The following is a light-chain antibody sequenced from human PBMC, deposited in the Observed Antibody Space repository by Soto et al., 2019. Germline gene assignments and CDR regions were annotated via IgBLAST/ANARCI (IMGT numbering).Light chain of an antibody. CDR1: QSVARSS. CDR2: GAS. J-gene: IGKJ1*01. Sequence: EIVLTQSPGTLSLSPGERATLSCRASQSVARSSLTWYQQKPGQAPRVLFYGASNRATGIPDRFSGSGSGTVFTLTISRLEPEDFAVYYCQQYGSSPRTFGQGTKVEIK. CDR3: QQYGSSPRT. V-gene: IGKV3-20*01.